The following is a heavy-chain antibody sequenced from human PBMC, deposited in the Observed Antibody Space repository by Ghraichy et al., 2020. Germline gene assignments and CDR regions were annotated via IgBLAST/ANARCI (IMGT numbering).Heavy chain of an antibody. CDR3: ARGGELEVFWFDP. J-gene: IGHJ5*02. Sequence: GGSLRLSCAASGFTFSSYGMHWVRQAPGKGPEWVAVIWYDGSNKYYADSVKGRFTISRDNSKNTLYLQMNSLRAEDTAVYYCARGGELEVFWFDPWGQGTLVTVSS. CDR2: IWYDGSNK. D-gene: IGHD1-7*01. V-gene: IGHV3-33*01. CDR1: GFTFSSYG.